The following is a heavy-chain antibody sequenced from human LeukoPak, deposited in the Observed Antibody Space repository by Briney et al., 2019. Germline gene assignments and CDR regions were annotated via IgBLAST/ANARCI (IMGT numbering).Heavy chain of an antibody. CDR2: ISAYSGNT. V-gene: IGHV1-18*04. Sequence: GASVKVSCKASGYTFSNFGITWVRQAPGQGLEWMGWISAYSGNTNYAQKLHGRVTMTTDTSTSTAYMELRSLRSDDTAVYYCARVIVAGALMWGQGTLVTVSS. CDR3: ARVIVAGALM. J-gene: IGHJ4*02. D-gene: IGHD1-26*01. CDR1: GYTFSNFG.